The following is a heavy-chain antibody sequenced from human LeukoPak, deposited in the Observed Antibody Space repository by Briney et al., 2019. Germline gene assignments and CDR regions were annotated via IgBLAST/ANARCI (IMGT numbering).Heavy chain of an antibody. D-gene: IGHD2-15*01. V-gene: IGHV4-59*01. Sequence: SETLSLTCTVSGGSINYYYWNWIRQPPGKGLEWIGYIHSSGNTRYNPSLRSRVTMSVETSKNQFSLRLTSVTPADTAVYYCARVGRYCSGGSCYGENWFDPWGQGTLVTVSP. CDR3: ARVGRYCSGGSCYGENWFDP. J-gene: IGHJ5*02. CDR1: GGSINYYY. CDR2: IHSSGNT.